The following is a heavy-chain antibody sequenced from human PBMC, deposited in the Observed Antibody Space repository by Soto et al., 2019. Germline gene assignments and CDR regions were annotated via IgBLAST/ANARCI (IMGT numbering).Heavy chain of an antibody. Sequence: ASVKVSCKASGYTFTGYYMHWVRQAPGQGLEWMGWINPNSGGTNYAQKFQGRVTMTRDTSISTAYMELSRLRSDDTAVYYCARDTYSSSSHYYYGMDVWGQGTTVTVSS. CDR3: ARDTYSSSSHYYYGMDV. CDR1: GYTFTGYY. V-gene: IGHV1-2*02. CDR2: INPNSGGT. J-gene: IGHJ6*02. D-gene: IGHD6-6*01.